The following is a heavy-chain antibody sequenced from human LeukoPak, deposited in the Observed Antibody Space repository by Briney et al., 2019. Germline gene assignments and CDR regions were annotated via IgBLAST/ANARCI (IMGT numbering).Heavy chain of an antibody. CDR2: INPKSAVT. CDR3: ARDTAYCSGGSCYSNAFDI. J-gene: IGHJ3*02. V-gene: IGHV1-2*02. D-gene: IGHD2-15*01. Sequence: GASVKVSCKASGYTFTGYYMHWVRQAPGQGLEWMGWINPKSAVTSYLQEFQGRVTMTRDTSISTAYMELTRLTSDDTAVYYCARDTAYCSGGSCYSNAFDIWGQGTLVTVSS. CDR1: GYTFTGYY.